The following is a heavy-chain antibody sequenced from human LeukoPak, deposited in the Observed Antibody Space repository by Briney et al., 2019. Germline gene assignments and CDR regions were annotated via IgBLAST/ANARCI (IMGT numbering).Heavy chain of an antibody. J-gene: IGHJ3*02. Sequence: GESLKISCQGSGYSFTSYWIGWVRQMPGKGLEWMGLIWPGDSDTRYSPSFQGQVTISADKSTSTAYLQWSSLKASDTAVYYCARTHGFDTWGQGTMVTVSS. CDR1: GYSFTSYW. CDR3: ARTHGFDT. V-gene: IGHV5-51*01. CDR2: IWPGDSDT.